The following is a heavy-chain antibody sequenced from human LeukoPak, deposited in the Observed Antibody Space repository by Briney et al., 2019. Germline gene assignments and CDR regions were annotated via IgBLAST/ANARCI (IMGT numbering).Heavy chain of an antibody. CDR1: GGSISSGGYY. D-gene: IGHD6-19*01. CDR3: ARAGVNSSGWYSVGY. CDR2: IYYSGST. V-gene: IGHV4-31*03. J-gene: IGHJ4*02. Sequence: PSETLSLTCTVSGGSISSGGYYWSWIRQHPGKGLEWIGYIYYSGSTYYNPSLKSRVTISVDTSKNQFSLKLSSVTAADTAVYYCARAGVNSSGWYSVGYWGQGTLVTVSS.